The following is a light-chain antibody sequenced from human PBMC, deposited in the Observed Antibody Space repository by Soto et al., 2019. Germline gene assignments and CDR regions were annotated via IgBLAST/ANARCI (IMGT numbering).Light chain of an antibody. Sequence: QSVLTQPASVSGSPGQSITISCTGTSSDVGVYNYVSWYQQHPGKAPKLMIYDVSNRPSGVSNRFSGSKSGNTASLTISGFQAEDEADYYCSSFTNTSAYVFGTGTKVTVL. CDR3: SSFTNTSAYV. V-gene: IGLV2-14*01. CDR1: SSDVGVYNY. CDR2: DVS. J-gene: IGLJ1*01.